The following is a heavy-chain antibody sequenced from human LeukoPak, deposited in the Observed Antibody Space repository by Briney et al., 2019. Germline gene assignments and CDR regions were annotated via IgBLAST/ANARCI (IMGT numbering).Heavy chain of an antibody. V-gene: IGHV4-59*01. D-gene: IGHD2-21*02. CDR2: IYYSGST. CDR3: ARGSSNSDWEDYYYYGMDV. Sequence: SETLSLTCTVSGGSISSYHWSWIRQPPGKGLEWIGYIYYSGSTNYNPSLKSRVTISVDTSKNQFSLKLSSVTAADTAVYYCARGSSNSDWEDYYYYGMDVWGQGTTVTVSS. CDR1: GGSISSYH. J-gene: IGHJ6*02.